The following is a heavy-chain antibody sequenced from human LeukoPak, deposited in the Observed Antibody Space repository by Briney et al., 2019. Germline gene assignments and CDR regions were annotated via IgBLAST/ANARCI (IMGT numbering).Heavy chain of an antibody. CDR1: GITLSNYG. J-gene: IGHJ4*02. V-gene: IGHV3-23*01. Sequence: PGGSLRLSCAVSGITLSNYGMSWVRQAPGKGLEWVAGISDSGGSTNYADSVKGRSTISRDNPKNTLYLQMNSLRPEDTAVYFCAKRGVVIRVILVGFHKEAYYFDSWGQGALVTVSS. CDR2: ISDSGGST. CDR3: AKRGVVIRVILVGFHKEAYYFDS. D-gene: IGHD3-22*01.